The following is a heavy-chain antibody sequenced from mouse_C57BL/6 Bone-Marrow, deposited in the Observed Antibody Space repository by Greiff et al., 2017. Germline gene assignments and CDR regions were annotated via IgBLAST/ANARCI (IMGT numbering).Heavy chain of an antibody. CDR1: GYSITSDY. D-gene: IGHD1-1*01. CDR3: ARANYYGSSPYAMDY. V-gene: IGHV3-8*01. J-gene: IGHJ4*01. CDR2: ITYSGST. Sequence: EVQLVESGPGLAKPSQTLSLTCSVTGYSITSDYWNWIRKFPGNKLEYMGYITYSGSTYYNPSLKSRISITRDTSKNQYYLQLNSVTTEDTATYYCARANYYGSSPYAMDYWGQGTSVTVSS.